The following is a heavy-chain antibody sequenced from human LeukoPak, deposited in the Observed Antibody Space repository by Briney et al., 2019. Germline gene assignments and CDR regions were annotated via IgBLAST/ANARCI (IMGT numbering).Heavy chain of an antibody. J-gene: IGHJ6*03. CDR1: GFTFSSYA. CDR3: AKFYYDSSGYYLGRYMDV. CDR2: ISGSGGST. D-gene: IGHD3-22*01. Sequence: GGSLRLSCAASGFTFSSYAMSWVRQAPGKGLEWVSAISGSGGSTYYADSVKGRFTISRDNSKNTLYLQMNSLRAEGTAVYYCAKFYYDSSGYYLGRYMDVWGKGTTVTVPS. V-gene: IGHV3-23*01.